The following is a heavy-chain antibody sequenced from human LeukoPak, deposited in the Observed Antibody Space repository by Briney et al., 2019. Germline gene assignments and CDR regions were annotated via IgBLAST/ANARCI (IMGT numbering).Heavy chain of an antibody. CDR2: IKQDGSEK. V-gene: IGHV3-7*01. J-gene: IGHJ4*02. CDR1: GFTFSSFW. CDR3: ARDLNYFDY. Sequence: SGGSLRLSCAASGFTFSSFWMTWVRQAPGKGLEWVANIKQDGSEKYYVDSVRGRFAISRDNATNSLYLKMNSLRAEDTAVYYCARDLNYFDYWGQGTLVTVSS.